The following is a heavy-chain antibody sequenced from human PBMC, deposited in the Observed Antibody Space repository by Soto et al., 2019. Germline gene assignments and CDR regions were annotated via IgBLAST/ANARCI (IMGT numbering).Heavy chain of an antibody. CDR1: GGSISSYY. J-gene: IGHJ4*02. CDR3: ARQGPIFGVAYFGY. Sequence: SETLSLTCTVSGGSISSYYWSWIRQPPGKGLEWIGYIYYSGSTNYNPSLKSRVTISVDTSKNQFSLKLSSVTAADTAVYYCARQGPIFGVAYFGYWGQGTLVTSPQ. CDR2: IYYSGST. V-gene: IGHV4-59*08. D-gene: IGHD3-3*01.